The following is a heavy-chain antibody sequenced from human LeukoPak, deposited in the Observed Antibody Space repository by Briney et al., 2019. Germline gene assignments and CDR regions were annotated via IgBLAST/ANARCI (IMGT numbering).Heavy chain of an antibody. J-gene: IGHJ4*02. V-gene: IGHV4-59*01. CDR3: AAIFGVAGIFDY. D-gene: IGHD3-3*01. CDR2: IYYSGST. CDR1: GGSISSYY. Sequence: SETLSLTCTVSGGSISSYYWSWSRQPPGKGLEWIGYIYYSGSTNYNPSLKSRVTISVDTSKNQFSLKLSSVTAADTAVYYCAAIFGVAGIFDYWGQGTLVTVSS.